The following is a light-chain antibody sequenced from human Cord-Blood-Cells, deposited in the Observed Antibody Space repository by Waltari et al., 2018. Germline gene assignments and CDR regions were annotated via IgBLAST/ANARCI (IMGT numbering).Light chain of an antibody. CDR1: QDISHY. CDR2: DAS. J-gene: IGKJ5*01. Sequence: DIQMTQSPSSLSASVGDRVPITCQASQDISHYLNWYQQKPGKAPKLLIYDASNLETGVPSRFSGSGSGTDFTFTISSLQPEDIATYYCQQYDNLLITFGQGTRLEIK. V-gene: IGKV1-33*01. CDR3: QQYDNLLIT.